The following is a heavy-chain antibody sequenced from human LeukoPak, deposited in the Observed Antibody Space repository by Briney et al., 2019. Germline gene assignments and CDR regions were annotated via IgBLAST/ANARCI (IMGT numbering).Heavy chain of an antibody. V-gene: IGHV1-8*01. D-gene: IGHD6-19*01. CDR2: MNPNSGNT. Sequence: ASVTVSCKASGYTFTSYDINWVRQAPGQGLEWMGWMNPNSGNTGYAQKFQGRVTMTRNTSISTAYMELSSLRSEDTAVYYCARTHSSGWYSVFYYYYGMDVWGQGTMVTVSS. J-gene: IGHJ6*02. CDR1: GYTFTSYD. CDR3: ARTHSSGWYSVFYYYYGMDV.